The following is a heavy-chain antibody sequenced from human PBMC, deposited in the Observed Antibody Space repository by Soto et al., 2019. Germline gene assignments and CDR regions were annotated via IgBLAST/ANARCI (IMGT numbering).Heavy chain of an antibody. V-gene: IGHV1-18*04. CDR1: GYTFTSYG. D-gene: IGHD2-21*02. CDR3: ARDAYCGGDCHYYFDY. Sequence: GASVKVSCKASGYTFTSYGISWVRQAPGQGLEWMGWISAYSGNTNYAQKLQGRVTMTTDTSTSTAYMELRSLRSDDTAVYYCARDAYCGGDCHYYFDYWGQGTLVTVSS. J-gene: IGHJ4*02. CDR2: ISAYSGNT.